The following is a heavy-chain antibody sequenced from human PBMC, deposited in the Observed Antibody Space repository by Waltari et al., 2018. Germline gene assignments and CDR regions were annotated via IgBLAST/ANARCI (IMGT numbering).Heavy chain of an antibody. CDR3: ARAPPYYYDSSGYFDY. J-gene: IGHJ4*02. CDR1: GGSISSGSSY. Sequence: QVQLQESGPGLVKPSQTLSLTCTVSGGSISSGSSYWRGLRPPPGKGLEWIGRIYTSGSTNYNPSLKRRVTISVDTSKNQFSLKLSSVTAADTAVYYCARAPPYYYDSSGYFDYWGQGTLVTVSS. CDR2: IYTSGST. D-gene: IGHD3-22*01. V-gene: IGHV4-61*02.